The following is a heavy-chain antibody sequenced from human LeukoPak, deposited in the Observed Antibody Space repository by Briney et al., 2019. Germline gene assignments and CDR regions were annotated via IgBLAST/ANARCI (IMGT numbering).Heavy chain of an antibody. J-gene: IGHJ3*02. CDR1: GYTFTSYD. CDR2: INPNSGGT. Sequence: GASVKVSCKASGYTFTSYDINWVRQATGQGLEWVGWINPNSGGTNFAQKFQGRVTMTRDTSISTAYMELSRLKSDDTAVYYCARVYSSGWYKVNDAFDIWGQGTMVTVSS. CDR3: ARVYSSGWYKVNDAFDI. V-gene: IGHV1-2*02. D-gene: IGHD6-19*01.